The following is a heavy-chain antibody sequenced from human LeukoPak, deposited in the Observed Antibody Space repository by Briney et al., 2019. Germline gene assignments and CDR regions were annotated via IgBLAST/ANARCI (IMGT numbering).Heavy chain of an antibody. CDR1: GITFRSYG. J-gene: IGHJ4*02. D-gene: IGHD3-10*01. CDR3: AREGYYGSGSPPSLYFDY. Sequence: GGSLRLSCAASGITFRSYGMHWVRQAPGKGLEWVAVTSSDLNVKLYADSVKGRFTISRDNSRSTLYLQMNSLRPEDTAIYYCAREGYYGSGSPPSLYFDYWGQGTLVTVSS. CDR2: TSSDLNVK. V-gene: IGHV3-30*03.